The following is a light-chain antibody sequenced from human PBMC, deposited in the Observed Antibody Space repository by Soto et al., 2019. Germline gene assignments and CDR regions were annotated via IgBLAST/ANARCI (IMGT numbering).Light chain of an antibody. Sequence: EIVFTQSPATLSASPGERATLSCRASQSVSSYLAWYQQKPGQAPRLLIYDASNRATGIPARFSGSGSGTDFTLTISSLEPEDFAVYYCQQRSNLNTFGQGTRLEI. CDR1: QSVSSY. V-gene: IGKV3-11*01. CDR2: DAS. J-gene: IGKJ5*01. CDR3: QQRSNLNT.